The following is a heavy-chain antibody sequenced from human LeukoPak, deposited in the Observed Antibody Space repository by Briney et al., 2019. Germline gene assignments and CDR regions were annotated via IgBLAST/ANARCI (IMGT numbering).Heavy chain of an antibody. V-gene: IGHV3-23*01. J-gene: IGHJ3*02. CDR3: GKGDWGDM. CDR1: GFTFSRFW. D-gene: IGHD7-27*01. CDR2: ISASGDST. Sequence: GGSLRLSCAASGFTFSRFWMTWVRQAPGKGLEWVSGISASGDSTHYADSVKGHFTISRDNSKNTLYLQMSGLRAEDTALYYCGKGDWGDMWGQGTMVTVSS.